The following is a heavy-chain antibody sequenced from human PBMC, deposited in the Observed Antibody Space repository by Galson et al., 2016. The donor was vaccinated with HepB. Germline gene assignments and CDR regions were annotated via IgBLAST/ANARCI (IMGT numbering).Heavy chain of an antibody. CDR1: GFTFTYAW. V-gene: IGHV3-15*01. Sequence: SLRLSCAASGFTFTYAWMSWVRQAPGKGLEWVGRIKRITDGGTTDYAAPVKGRFSISRDDSQKRLYLHMNSLKTEDTAVYYCTVTRYSSGDYYTYWGQGTLVTV. D-gene: IGHD3-10*01. J-gene: IGHJ4*02. CDR2: IKRITDGGTT. CDR3: TVTRYSSGDYYTY.